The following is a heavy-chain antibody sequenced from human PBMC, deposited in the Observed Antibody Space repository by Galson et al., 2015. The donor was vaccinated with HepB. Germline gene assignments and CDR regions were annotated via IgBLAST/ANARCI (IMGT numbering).Heavy chain of an antibody. CDR1: GYTFTSYY. Sequence: SVKVSCKASGYTFTSYYMHWVRQAPGQGLEWMGGIIPIFGTANYAQKFQGRVTITADESTSTAYMELSSLRSEDTAVYYCARARYTVATMGAFDIWGQGTMVTVSS. D-gene: IGHD5-12*01. CDR3: ARARYTVATMGAFDI. V-gene: IGHV1-69*13. J-gene: IGHJ3*02. CDR2: IIPIFGTA.